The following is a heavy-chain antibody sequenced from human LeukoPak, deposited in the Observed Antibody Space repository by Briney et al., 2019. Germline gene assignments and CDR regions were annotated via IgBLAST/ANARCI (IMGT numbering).Heavy chain of an antibody. CDR1: GGSISSGGYY. Sequence: SETLSLTCTVSGGSISSGGYYWSWIRQHPGKGLEWIGYIYYSGSTYYNPSLKSRVTISVDTSKNQFSLKLSSVTAADTAVYYCAGIEMATTKFACWGQGTLVTVSS. D-gene: IGHD5-24*01. J-gene: IGHJ4*02. CDR2: IYYSGST. V-gene: IGHV4-31*03. CDR3: AGIEMATTKFAC.